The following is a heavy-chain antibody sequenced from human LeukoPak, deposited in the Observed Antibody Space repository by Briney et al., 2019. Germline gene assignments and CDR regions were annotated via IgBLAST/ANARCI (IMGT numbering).Heavy chain of an antibody. V-gene: IGHV1-18*01. Sequence: GASVKVSCKASGYTLSDYGISWVRQAPGQGLEWGGWITTYNGNRKYAEKFQGRVTMTTDTSTSTYYMEMRSLRSDDTAIYYCARDCSNGVCFPRDYWGQGTQITVST. CDR2: ITTYNGNR. D-gene: IGHD2-8*01. CDR3: ARDCSNGVCFPRDY. J-gene: IGHJ4*02. CDR1: GYTLSDYG.